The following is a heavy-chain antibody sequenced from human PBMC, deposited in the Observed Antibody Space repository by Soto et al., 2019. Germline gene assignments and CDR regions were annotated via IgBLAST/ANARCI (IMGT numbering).Heavy chain of an antibody. V-gene: IGHV4-31*03. CDR1: GGSISSGGYY. Sequence: LSETLSLTCTVSGGSISSGGYYWSWIRQHPGKGLEWIGYIYYSGSTYYNPPLKSRVTISVDTSKNQFSLKLSSVTAADTAVYYCSVDMATIKGGDHAFDIWGQGTMVTVS. J-gene: IGHJ3*02. CDR3: SVDMATIKGGDHAFDI. CDR2: IYYSGST. D-gene: IGHD5-12*01.